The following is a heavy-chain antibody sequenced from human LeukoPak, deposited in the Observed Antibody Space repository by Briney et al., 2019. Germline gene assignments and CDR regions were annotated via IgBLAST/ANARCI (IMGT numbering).Heavy chain of an antibody. V-gene: IGHV1-2*02. J-gene: IGHJ4*02. CDR1: GYTFTDFY. D-gene: IGHD1-1*01. Sequence: ASVKVSCKASGYTFTDFYMHWVRQAPGQGVEWMGWVNPNSGGTNYTQKFQGRVTMTRDTSISTAYMELSRPRSDDTAVYYCARGGHKNLDQLGRRGDYWGQGTLVIVSS. CDR2: VNPNSGGT. CDR3: ARGGHKNLDQLGRRGDY.